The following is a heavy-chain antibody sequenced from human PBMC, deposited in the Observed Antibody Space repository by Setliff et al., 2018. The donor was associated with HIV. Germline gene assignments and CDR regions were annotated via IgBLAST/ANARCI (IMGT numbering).Heavy chain of an antibody. CDR3: ARDKEPWEGYYKYYSMDV. J-gene: IGHJ6*03. CDR2: VNPYSGNS. CDR1: GYYFATYD. Sequence: GASVKVSCKPSGYYFATYDINWVRQAAGQGLEWMGWVNPYSGNSGYAQRFHGRLTMTRDTSRGTAHMELRSLRSDDTAVYYCARDKEPWEGYYKYYSMDVWGKGTTVTVSS. D-gene: IGHD1-26*01. V-gene: IGHV1-8*02.